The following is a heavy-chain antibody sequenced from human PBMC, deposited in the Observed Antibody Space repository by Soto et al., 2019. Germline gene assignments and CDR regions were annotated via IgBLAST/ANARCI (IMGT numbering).Heavy chain of an antibody. J-gene: IGHJ6*02. D-gene: IGHD3-3*01. V-gene: IGHV1-3*01. Sequence: ASVKVSCKASGYTFTSYAIHWVRQAPGQGLEWMGWINPGSLNTKYSQKFQDRVTFTRDTSASTVYMELSSLRSEDTAVYYCARDGGDFWSGYSIYYGMDVWGQGTTVTVSS. CDR1: GYTFTSYA. CDR2: INPGSLNT. CDR3: ARDGGDFWSGYSIYYGMDV.